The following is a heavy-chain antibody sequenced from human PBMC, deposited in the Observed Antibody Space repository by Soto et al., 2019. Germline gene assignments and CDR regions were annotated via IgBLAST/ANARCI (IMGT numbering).Heavy chain of an antibody. D-gene: IGHD6-25*01. Sequence: QVQMVQSGNEVKKPGASVMVSCKTSGYTFTSYGVSWVRQAPGQGLEWIGLISPYNGDTLYARKFQGRVTVTADTATDTVYMELRSLTSDDTAVYYCVRDASSGYRGWWDPWGQGTLVTVPS. J-gene: IGHJ5*02. CDR3: VRDASSGYRGWWDP. V-gene: IGHV1-18*01. CDR2: ISPYNGDT. CDR1: GYTFTSYG.